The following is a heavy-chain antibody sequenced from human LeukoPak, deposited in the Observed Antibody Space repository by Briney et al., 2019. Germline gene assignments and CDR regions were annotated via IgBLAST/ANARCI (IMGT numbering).Heavy chain of an antibody. CDR3: AAYSSCDY. J-gene: IGHJ4*02. CDR2: IYSGGST. Sequence: GGSLRLSCAASGFTVSSNYMTWVRQAPGKGLEWVSLIYSGGSTYYADSVKGRFTISRDNSKNALYLQMNSLRAEDTAVYYCAAYSSCDYWGQGTLVTVSS. D-gene: IGHD6-6*01. CDR1: GFTVSSNY. V-gene: IGHV3-53*01.